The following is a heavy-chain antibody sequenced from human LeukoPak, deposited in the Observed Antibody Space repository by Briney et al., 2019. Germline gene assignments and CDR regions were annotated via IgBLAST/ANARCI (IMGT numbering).Heavy chain of an antibody. CDR1: GFSFGSYW. J-gene: IGHJ4*02. Sequence: GGSLRLSCAASGFSFGSYWMTWIRQAPGKGLEWVAHIKEDATESRSADSVKGRFRISRDNTKNSLFLQLNSLRTEDTAVYYCVRDRGWYHFDLWGQGTLVTVSS. V-gene: IGHV3-7*01. D-gene: IGHD3-10*01. CDR3: VRDRGWYHFDL. CDR2: IKEDATES.